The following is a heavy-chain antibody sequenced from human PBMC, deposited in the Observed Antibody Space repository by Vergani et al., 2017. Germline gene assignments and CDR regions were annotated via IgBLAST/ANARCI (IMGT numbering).Heavy chain of an antibody. CDR1: GFTFDDYA. V-gene: IGHV3-9*01. CDR3: AKGSDYDILTGYYDY. J-gene: IGHJ4*02. CDR2: ISWNSGSI. D-gene: IGHD3-9*01. Sequence: EVQLVESGGGLVQPGRSLRLSCAASGFTFDDYAMHWVRQAPGKGLEGVSGISWNSGSIGYADSVKGRFTISRDNAKNSLYLQMNSLRAEDTALYYCAKGSDYDILTGYYDYWGQGTLVTVSS.